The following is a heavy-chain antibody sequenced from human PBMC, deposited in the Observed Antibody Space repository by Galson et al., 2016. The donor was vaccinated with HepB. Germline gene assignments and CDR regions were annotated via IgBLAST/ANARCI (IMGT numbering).Heavy chain of an antibody. D-gene: IGHD5-18*01. J-gene: IGHJ4*02. Sequence: SLRLSCAASGFTFSGYWMTWVRQAPGKGLEWVANIKQDGSEKYYVDSVKGRFTISRDNAKNSLYLQMNSLRAEDTAVYYCAREPDVDIAMVGAGGGDYFDYWGQGTLVTVSS. V-gene: IGHV3-7*01. CDR2: IKQDGSEK. CDR3: AREPDVDIAMVGAGGGDYFDY. CDR1: GFTFSGYW.